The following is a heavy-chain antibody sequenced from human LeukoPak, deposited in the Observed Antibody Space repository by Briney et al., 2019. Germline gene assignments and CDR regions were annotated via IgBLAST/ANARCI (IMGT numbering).Heavy chain of an antibody. J-gene: IGHJ6*03. CDR1: GYSFTTYG. D-gene: IGHD1-26*01. CDR3: ARDSGSYYSYYYMDV. Sequence: ASVKVSCKASGYSFTTYGMHWVRQAPGQGLEWMGIINPTGGSTSYAQKFQGRVTMTRDTSTSTVYMELSSLRSEDTAVYYCARDSGSYYSYYYMDVWGKGTTVTVSS. CDR2: INPTGGST. V-gene: IGHV1-46*01.